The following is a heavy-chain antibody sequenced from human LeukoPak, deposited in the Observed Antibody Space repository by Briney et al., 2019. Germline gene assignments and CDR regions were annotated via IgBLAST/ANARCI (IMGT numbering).Heavy chain of an antibody. D-gene: IGHD3-22*01. J-gene: IGHJ3*02. CDR3: ARLLDNDSSGDPDTFDM. CDR1: GGSISRHF. Sequence: SETLSLTCSVSGGSISRHFWSWIRQPPGKGLEWIAYIHYSGRTKYNPSLQSRVTISIDTSENNFSLRLTSVTAADTAVYYCARLLDNDSSGDPDTFDMWGQGTVVSVSS. CDR2: IHYSGRT. V-gene: IGHV4-59*11.